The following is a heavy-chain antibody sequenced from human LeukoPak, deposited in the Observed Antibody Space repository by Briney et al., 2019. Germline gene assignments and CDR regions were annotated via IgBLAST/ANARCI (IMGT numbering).Heavy chain of an antibody. CDR3: AREQRYGDQDY. CDR2: ISSSSSYI. CDR1: GFTFSSYS. Sequence: GGSLRLSCAASGFTFSSYSMNWVRQAPGKGLEWVSSISSSSSYIYYADSVKGPFTISRDNAKNSLYLQMNSLRAEDTAVYYCAREQRYGDQDYWGQGTLVTVSS. D-gene: IGHD4-17*01. V-gene: IGHV3-21*01. J-gene: IGHJ4*02.